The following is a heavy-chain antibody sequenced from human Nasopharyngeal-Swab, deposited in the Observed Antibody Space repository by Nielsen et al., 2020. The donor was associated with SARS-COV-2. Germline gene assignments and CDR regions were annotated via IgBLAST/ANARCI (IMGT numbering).Heavy chain of an antibody. CDR2: MNPNSGNT. Sequence: ASVKVSCKASGYTFTSYDINWVRQATGQGLEWMGWMNPNSGNTGYAQKLQGRVTMTTDTSTSTAYMELRSLRSDDTAVYYCARESSIAVAGAIFDYWGQGTLVTVSS. D-gene: IGHD6-19*01. V-gene: IGHV1-8*01. CDR3: ARESSIAVAGAIFDY. CDR1: GYTFTSYD. J-gene: IGHJ4*02.